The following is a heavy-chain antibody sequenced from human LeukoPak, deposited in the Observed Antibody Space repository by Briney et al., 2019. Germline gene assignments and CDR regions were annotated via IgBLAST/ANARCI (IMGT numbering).Heavy chain of an antibody. CDR1: GFTFSDYY. CDR2: ISSSSSYT. J-gene: IGHJ6*02. D-gene: IGHD3-9*01. CDR3: ARDLRGYDILTGYYDYYYGMDV. Sequence: GGSLRLSCAASGFTFSDYYMSWIRQAPGKGLEWVSYISSSSSYTNYADSVKGRFTISRDNAKNSLYLQMNSLRAEDTAVYYCARDLRGYDILTGYYDYYYGMDVWGQGTTVTVSS. V-gene: IGHV3-11*05.